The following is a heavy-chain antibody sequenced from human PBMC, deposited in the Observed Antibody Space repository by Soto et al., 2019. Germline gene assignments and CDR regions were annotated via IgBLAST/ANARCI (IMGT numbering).Heavy chain of an antibody. V-gene: IGHV1-18*01. D-gene: IGHD2-2*01. CDR1: GYTFTSYG. Sequence: GASVKVSCKASGYTFTSYGISWVRQAPGQGLEWMGWISAYNGNTNYAQKLQGRVTMTTDTSTSTAYMELRSLRSDDTAVYYCAKNPCSSTSCYYFDYWGQGTLVTVSS. CDR3: AKNPCSSTSCYYFDY. J-gene: IGHJ4*02. CDR2: ISAYNGNT.